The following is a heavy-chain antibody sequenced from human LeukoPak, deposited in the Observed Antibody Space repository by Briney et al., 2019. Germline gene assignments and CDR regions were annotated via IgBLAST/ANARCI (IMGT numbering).Heavy chain of an antibody. CDR1: GLSFNKYW. Sequence: GGSLRLSCVDFGLSFNKYWMIWVRQAPGKGLEWLANINQDGSQKYHVDSVKGRFTISRDNAKNSVYLQMNSLRGEDTAVYYCARGLATAAAYWGQGTLVTVSS. CDR3: ARGLATAAAY. J-gene: IGHJ4*02. V-gene: IGHV3-7*01. CDR2: INQDGSQK. D-gene: IGHD6-13*01.